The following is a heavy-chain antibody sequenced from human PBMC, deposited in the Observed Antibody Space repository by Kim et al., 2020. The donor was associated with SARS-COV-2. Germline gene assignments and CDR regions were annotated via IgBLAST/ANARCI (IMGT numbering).Heavy chain of an antibody. D-gene: IGHD3-10*01. V-gene: IGHV3-23*01. CDR1: GFTFSDNA. J-gene: IGHJ4*02. Sequence: GGSLRLSCAASGFTFSDNAMSWVRRAPGKGLEWVSGISGRSPDTKYADAVGGRFTISRDNSKNKIYLQLDILRVEDTAVYYCAKDLVYVSGRGYFDSWGQGALVTVSS. CDR3: AKDLVYVSGRGYFDS. CDR2: ISGRSPDT.